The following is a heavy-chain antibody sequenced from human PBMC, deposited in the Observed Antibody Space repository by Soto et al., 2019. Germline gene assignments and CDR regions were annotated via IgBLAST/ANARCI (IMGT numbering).Heavy chain of an antibody. CDR2: IYWDDSK. V-gene: IGHV2-5*02. J-gene: IGHJ4*02. D-gene: IGHD3-9*01. Sequence: QITLKESGPTLVRPTQNLTLTCAFSGFSLSTSGVGVGWIRQPPGKALEWLAVIYWDDSKHYSPSLRSRLTITKDTSKNQVVLTMTNMDPMDTGTYYCAHKGPEDWPLDYWGQGTLVTVSS. CDR1: GFSLSTSGVG. CDR3: AHKGPEDWPLDY.